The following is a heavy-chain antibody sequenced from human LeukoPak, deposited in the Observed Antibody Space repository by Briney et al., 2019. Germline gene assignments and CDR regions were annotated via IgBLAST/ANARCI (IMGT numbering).Heavy chain of an antibody. D-gene: IGHD2-15*01. CDR1: GSTFTSYG. CDR2: ISAYNANT. Sequence: ASVKLSCKASGSTFTSYGISWVRQAPGQGREWMGWISAYNANTNYAQKLQCRVTMTTATSTRTAYMELRSLRSDDTAVYYCARDAVVAATLGDYWGQGSLVTVS. CDR3: ARDAVVAATLGDY. V-gene: IGHV1-18*01. J-gene: IGHJ4*02.